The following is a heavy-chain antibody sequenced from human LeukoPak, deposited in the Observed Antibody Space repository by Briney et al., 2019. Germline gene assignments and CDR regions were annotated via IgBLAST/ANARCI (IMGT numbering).Heavy chain of an antibody. J-gene: IGHJ5*02. D-gene: IGHD2-15*01. CDR2: IHYTGST. CDR3: ARTHVVTATVDL. V-gene: IGHV4-59*12. CDR1: GGSINSYY. Sequence: SETLSLTCSVSGGSINSYYWSWIRQPPGKGLECIGYIHYTGSTNYNPSLKSRVTISVDTSKNQFSLKLTSVTAADTAVYFCARTHVVTATVDLWGQGTLVTVSS.